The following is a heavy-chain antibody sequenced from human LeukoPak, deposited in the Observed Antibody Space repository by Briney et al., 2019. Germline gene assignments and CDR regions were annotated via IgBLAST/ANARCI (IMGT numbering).Heavy chain of an antibody. CDR3: ARHYCSGGSCAYYFDY. V-gene: IGHV4-39*01. J-gene: IGHJ4*02. CDR2: IYYSGST. D-gene: IGHD2-15*01. CDR1: GGSISSSSYY. Sequence: SETLSLTCTVSGGSISSSSYYWGWIRQPPGKGLEWIGNIYYSGSTYYNPSLKSRVTISVDTSKNQFSLKLSSVTAADTAVYYCARHYCSGGSCAYYFDYWGQGTLVTVSS.